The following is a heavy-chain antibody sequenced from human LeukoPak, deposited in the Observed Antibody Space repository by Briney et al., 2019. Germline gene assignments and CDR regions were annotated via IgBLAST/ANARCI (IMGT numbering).Heavy chain of an antibody. V-gene: IGHV3-30*18. CDR3: AKDREQWLVLAGNGMDV. Sequence: GGSLRLSCAASGFTFSSYGMHWVRQAPGKGLEWVAVISYDGSNKYYADSVKGRFTISRDNSKNTLYLQMNSLRAEDTAVCYCAKDREQWLVLAGNGMDVWGQGTTVTVSS. CDR2: ISYDGSNK. J-gene: IGHJ6*02. D-gene: IGHD6-19*01. CDR1: GFTFSSYG.